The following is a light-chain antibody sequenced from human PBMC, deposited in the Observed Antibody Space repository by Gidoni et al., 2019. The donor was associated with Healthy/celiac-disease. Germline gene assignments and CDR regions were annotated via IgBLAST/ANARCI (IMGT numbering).Light chain of an antibody. Sequence: DSQMTTSPSSLSASVGDRVTITCRASQSISSDLNCYQQKPGKAPKLLIYAASSLQSGVPSRFSGSGSGTDFTLTISSLHPEDFATYYCQQSYSTPPTFGQWTQVEIK. CDR3: QQSYSTPPT. V-gene: IGKV1-39*01. CDR2: AAS. J-gene: IGKJ1*01. CDR1: QSISSD.